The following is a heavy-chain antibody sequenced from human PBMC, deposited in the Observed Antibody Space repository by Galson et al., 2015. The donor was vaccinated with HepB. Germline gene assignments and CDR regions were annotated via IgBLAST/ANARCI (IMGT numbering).Heavy chain of an antibody. J-gene: IGHJ5*02. V-gene: IGHV2-26*01. CDR2: IFSNDEK. CDR1: GFSLSNARMG. D-gene: IGHD3-10*01. Sequence: PALVKPTQTLTLTCTVSGFSLSNARMGVSWIRQPPGKALEWLAHIFSNDEKSYSTSLKSRLTISKDTSKSQVVLTMTNMDPVDTATYYCARISTMVQGPKISGFDPWGQGTLVTVPS. CDR3: ARISTMVQGPKISGFDP.